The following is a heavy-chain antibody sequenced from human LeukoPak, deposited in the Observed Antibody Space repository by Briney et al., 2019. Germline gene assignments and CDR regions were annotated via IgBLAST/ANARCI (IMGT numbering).Heavy chain of an antibody. Sequence: PGRSLRLSCAASGITFSSYGMHWVRQAPGKGLEWVAVISYDGNNKYYADSVKGRFTISRDNSKNTLYLQMNSLRAEDTAVYYCAKALQVCLFGFDYWGQGTLVTVSS. J-gene: IGHJ4*02. V-gene: IGHV3-30*18. CDR3: AKALQVCLFGFDY. D-gene: IGHD3-16*01. CDR2: ISYDGNNK. CDR1: GITFSSYG.